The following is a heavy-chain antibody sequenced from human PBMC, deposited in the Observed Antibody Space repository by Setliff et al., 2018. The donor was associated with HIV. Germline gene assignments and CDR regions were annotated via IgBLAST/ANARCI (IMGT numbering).Heavy chain of an antibody. J-gene: IGHJ5*02. V-gene: IGHV4-59*01. Sequence: SETLSLTCTVSSDSISSSYWTWIRQPPGQGLEWIGYVHHSGSTKYNASLRSRVTMSVDTSKNLFSLTLRSVTAADTAVYYCARILVAAAGTGFDPWGQGILVTVSS. CDR3: ARILVAAAGTGFDP. CDR1: SDSISSSY. CDR2: VHHSGST. D-gene: IGHD6-13*01.